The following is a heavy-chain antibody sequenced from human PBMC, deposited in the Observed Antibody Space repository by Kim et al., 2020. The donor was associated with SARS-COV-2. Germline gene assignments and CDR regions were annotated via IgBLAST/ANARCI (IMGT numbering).Heavy chain of an antibody. D-gene: IGHD5-18*01. CDR3: ASRGYSYGSDY. CDR2: A. V-gene: IGHV1-69*01. J-gene: IGHJ4*02. Sequence: ANYAQKFQGRVTITADESTSTAYMELSSLRSEDTAVYYCASRGYSYGSDYWGQGTLVTVSS.